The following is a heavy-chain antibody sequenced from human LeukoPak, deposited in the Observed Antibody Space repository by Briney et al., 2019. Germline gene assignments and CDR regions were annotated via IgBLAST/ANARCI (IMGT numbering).Heavy chain of an antibody. J-gene: IGHJ5*02. Sequence: SETLSLTCTVSGGSISSGGYYWSWIRQPPGKGLEWIGYIYHSGSTYYNPSLKSRVTISVDRSKNRFSLKLSSVTAADTAVYYCARGGCSSTSCYRYWFDPWGQGTLVTVSS. D-gene: IGHD2-2*02. CDR3: ARGGCSSTSCYRYWFDP. CDR2: IYHSGST. V-gene: IGHV4-30-2*01. CDR1: GGSISSGGYY.